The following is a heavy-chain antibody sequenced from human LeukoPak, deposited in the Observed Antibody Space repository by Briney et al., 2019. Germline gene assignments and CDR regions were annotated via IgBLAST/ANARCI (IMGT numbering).Heavy chain of an antibody. V-gene: IGHV3-30*02. CDR2: IRYDGSNK. CDR3: ATHSSSEVLFDY. D-gene: IGHD6-6*01. Sequence: GGSLRLSCAASGFTFSSYGMHWVRQAPGKGLEWVAFIRYDGSNKYYADSVKGRFTISRDNSKNTLYLQMNSLRAEDTAVYYCATHSSSEVLFDYWGQGTLVTVSS. CDR1: GFTFSSYG. J-gene: IGHJ4*02.